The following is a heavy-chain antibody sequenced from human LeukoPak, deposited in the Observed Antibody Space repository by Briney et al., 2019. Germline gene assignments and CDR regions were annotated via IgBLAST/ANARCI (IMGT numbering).Heavy chain of an antibody. CDR2: ISSRSYK. CDR1: GFTFSSFS. CDR3: ARGDYDFWSGYANYYYYYYMDV. Sequence: GVFLRLSCAASGFTFSSFSMNWVRQAPGKGLEWVSSISSRSYKYYAESVKGRFTLSRDNAKNSLYLQMNSLRAEDTAVYYCARGDYDFWSGYANYYYYYYMDVWGKGTTVTVSS. D-gene: IGHD3-3*01. J-gene: IGHJ6*03. V-gene: IGHV3-21*01.